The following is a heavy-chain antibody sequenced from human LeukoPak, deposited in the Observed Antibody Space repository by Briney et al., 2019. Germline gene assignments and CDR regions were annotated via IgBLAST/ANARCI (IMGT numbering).Heavy chain of an antibody. V-gene: IGHV4-34*01. J-gene: IGHJ4*02. Sequence: PSETLSLTCTVSGGSISSYYWSWIRQPPGKGLEWIGEINHSGSTNYNPSLKSRVTISVDTSKSQFSLKLSSVTAADTAVYYCARGSGYDYYLDYWGQGTLVTVSS. CDR3: ARGSGYDYYLDY. CDR1: GGSISSYY. D-gene: IGHD5-12*01. CDR2: INHSGST.